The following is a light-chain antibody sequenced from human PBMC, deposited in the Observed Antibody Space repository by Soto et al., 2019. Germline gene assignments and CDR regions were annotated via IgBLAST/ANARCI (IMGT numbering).Light chain of an antibody. Sequence: QSVLTQPPSASGTPGQRVTISCSGSSSNIGSNYVYWYQQLPGTAPKLLIYRNNQRPSGVPDRFSGSESGTSASLAISGLRSEDEADYYCAAWDNRLSGRYVFGTGPKVTVL. V-gene: IGLV1-47*01. CDR1: SSNIGSNY. J-gene: IGLJ1*01. CDR2: RNN. CDR3: AAWDNRLSGRYV.